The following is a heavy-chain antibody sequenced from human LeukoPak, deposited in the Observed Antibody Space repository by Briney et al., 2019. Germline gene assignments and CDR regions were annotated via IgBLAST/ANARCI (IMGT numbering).Heavy chain of an antibody. J-gene: IGHJ4*02. CDR3: VREGITKAFDL. D-gene: IGHD1-14*01. Sequence: GASVKVSSEASGVTLTHDYMHWVRLAPGQGLEWMGYIKPHSGVTSFPQKFRGRVTLTTDTSISAAYMELSSLISDDTAMYYCVREGITKAFDLWGQGALVTVSS. CDR2: IKPHSGVT. V-gene: IGHV1-2*02. CDR1: GVTLTHDY.